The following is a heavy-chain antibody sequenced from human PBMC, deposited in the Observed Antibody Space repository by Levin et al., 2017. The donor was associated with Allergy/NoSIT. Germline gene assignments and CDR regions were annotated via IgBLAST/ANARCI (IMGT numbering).Heavy chain of an antibody. CDR2: INSDGSTT. D-gene: IGHD2-15*01. Sequence: GGSLRLSCAASGFTFSSYWMHWVRQAPGKGLVWVSRINSDGSTTSYADSVEGRFTISRDNAKNTLYLQMNSLRAEDTAVYYCARVGMRCSVNTCYSHWGQGTLVTVSS. CDR1: GFTFSSYW. J-gene: IGHJ4*02. V-gene: IGHV3-74*01. CDR3: ARVGMRCSVNTCYSH.